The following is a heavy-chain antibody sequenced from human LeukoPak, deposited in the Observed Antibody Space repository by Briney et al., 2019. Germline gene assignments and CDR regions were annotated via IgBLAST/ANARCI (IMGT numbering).Heavy chain of an antibody. CDR1: GFNVSTNY. J-gene: IGHJ4*02. V-gene: IGHV3-23*01. Sequence: PGGSLRLSCAASGFNVSTNYMTWVRQAPGKGLEWVSGISGSGDTTYYADSVKGRFTISRDNSKNTLYLQMNSLRAEDTAIYYCAKDRIAAAGTVDYWGQGTLVTVSS. CDR2: ISGSGDTT. D-gene: IGHD6-13*01. CDR3: AKDRIAAAGTVDY.